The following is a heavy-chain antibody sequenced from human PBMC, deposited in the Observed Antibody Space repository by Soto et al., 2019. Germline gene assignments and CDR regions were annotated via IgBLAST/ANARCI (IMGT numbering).Heavy chain of an antibody. CDR2: ISSSGSTI. D-gene: IGHD4-17*01. CDR3: ARENRYGDHFDY. J-gene: IGHJ4*02. Sequence: WGRQAPGKGLEWVSYISSSGSTIYYADSVKGRFTISRDNAKNSLYLQMNSLRAEDTAVYYCARENRYGDHFDYWGQGTLVTVSS. V-gene: IGHV3-48*03.